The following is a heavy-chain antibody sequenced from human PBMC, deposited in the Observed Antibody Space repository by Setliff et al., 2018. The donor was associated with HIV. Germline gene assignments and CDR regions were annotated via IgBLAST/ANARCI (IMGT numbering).Heavy chain of an antibody. CDR2: IKSKTDGGTT. V-gene: IGHV3-15*01. D-gene: IGHD6-19*01. Sequence: KPGGSLRLSCAASGFTFSNAWMSWVRQAPGKGLEWVGRIKSKTDGGTTDYAAPVKGRFTISRDDSKNTLYLQMNSLKTEDMALYYCVRDKWLVPDTFDIWGQGTMVTVSS. J-gene: IGHJ3*02. CDR1: GFTFSNAW. CDR3: VRDKWLVPDTFDI.